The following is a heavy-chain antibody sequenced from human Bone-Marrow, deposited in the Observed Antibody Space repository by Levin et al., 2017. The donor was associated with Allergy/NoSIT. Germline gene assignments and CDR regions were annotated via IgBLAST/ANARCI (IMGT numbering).Heavy chain of an antibody. CDR3: ARRAGDRSLGYYFDY. D-gene: IGHD3-16*01. V-gene: IGHV3-74*01. CDR2: INSDGSDT. Sequence: SCAASGFTFTTSWLHWVRQAPGKGLVWVSLINSDGSDTRYADSVEGRFTVSRDNAKNTLYLQMNSLRAEDTAVYYCARRAGDRSLGYYFDYWGQGSLVSVSS. J-gene: IGHJ4*02. CDR1: GFTFTTSW.